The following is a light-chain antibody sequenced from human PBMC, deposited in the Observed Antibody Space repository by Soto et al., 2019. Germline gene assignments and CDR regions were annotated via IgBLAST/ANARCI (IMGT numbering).Light chain of an antibody. Sequence: QSALTQPPSASGSPGQSVTTSCTGTSSDVGGYNYVSWYQQHPGKAPKLIIYEVSKRPSGVPDRFSGSKSGNTASLTVSGLQPEDEADDYCSSYAASNPLFGGGTKLTVL. J-gene: IGLJ2*01. V-gene: IGLV2-8*01. CDR3: SSYAASNPL. CDR1: SSDVGGYNY. CDR2: EVS.